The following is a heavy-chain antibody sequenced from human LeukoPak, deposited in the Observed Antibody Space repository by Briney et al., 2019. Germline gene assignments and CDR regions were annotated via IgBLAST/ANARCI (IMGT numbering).Heavy chain of an antibody. CDR3: AGGQGWHFDL. D-gene: IGHD2-15*01. CDR1: GITFSSLW. J-gene: IGHJ2*01. Sequence: GGSLRLSCAASGITFSSLWMSWFRQAPSKGLEWVADIKHDGSDEHYVASVKGRFTISRDNAKLYLQMNSLRAEDTAVYYCAGGQGWHFDLWGLGTLITVSS. V-gene: IGHV3-7*01. CDR2: IKHDGSDE.